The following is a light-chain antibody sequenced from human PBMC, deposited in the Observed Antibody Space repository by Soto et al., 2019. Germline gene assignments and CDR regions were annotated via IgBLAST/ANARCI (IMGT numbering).Light chain of an antibody. J-gene: IGKJ1*01. Sequence: EIVWTQSPGPLSLSPGERATLSCRASQSVSSNLAWYQQKPGQAPRLXXXGASTRATGIPARFSGSGSGTEFXLXLSSLQSKDFAVYYCQQYGSSPWTFGQGTKVDIK. CDR2: GAS. CDR1: QSVSSN. V-gene: IGKV3-15*01. CDR3: QQYGSSPWT.